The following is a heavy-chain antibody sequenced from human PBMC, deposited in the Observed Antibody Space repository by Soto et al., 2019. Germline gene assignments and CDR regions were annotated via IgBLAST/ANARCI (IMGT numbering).Heavy chain of an antibody. CDR2: IYWDDDK. J-gene: IGHJ4*02. Sequence: QITLKESGPPLVNPTQTLTLTCTFSGFSLSTSGVGVGWIRQPPGKALEWLALIYWDDDKRYSPSLKSRLTITKDTSKNQVVLTMTNMDPVDTATYYCAHVLEGSGSYYNAILYWGQGTLVTVSS. CDR1: GFSLSTSGVG. D-gene: IGHD3-10*01. V-gene: IGHV2-5*02. CDR3: AHVLEGSGSYYNAILY.